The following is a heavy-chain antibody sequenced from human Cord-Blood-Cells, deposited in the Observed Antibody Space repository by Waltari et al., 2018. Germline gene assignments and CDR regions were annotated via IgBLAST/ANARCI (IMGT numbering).Heavy chain of an antibody. CDR2: INAGNGNK. J-gene: IGHJ3*02. D-gene: IGHD6-13*01. CDR3: ARCIAAYAFDI. CDR1: GYPFTSYA. Sequence: QVQLVQTGAEVKKPGASVKVSRKASGYPFTSYAMHWVRQAPGQRLEWMGWINAGNGNKKYSQKFQGRVTITRDTSASTAYMELSSLRSEDTAVYYCARCIAAYAFDIWGQGTMVTVSS. V-gene: IGHV1-3*01.